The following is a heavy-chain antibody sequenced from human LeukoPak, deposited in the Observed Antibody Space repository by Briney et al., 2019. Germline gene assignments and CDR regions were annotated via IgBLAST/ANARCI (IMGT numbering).Heavy chain of an antibody. CDR3: ANNDDYDSSDYYGEDYYFYC. V-gene: IGHV3-NL1*01. CDR1: GFTINNYA. CDR2: IAWNSSRK. Sequence: GGSLRLSCAASGFTINNYAMHWVRQAPGKGLEWVSVIAWNSSRKYYADSVKGRFTISRDNSKNSLYLQMNSLRAEDTAVYYCANNDDYDSSDYYGEDYYFYCWGQRALVSVS. D-gene: IGHD3-22*01. J-gene: IGHJ4*02.